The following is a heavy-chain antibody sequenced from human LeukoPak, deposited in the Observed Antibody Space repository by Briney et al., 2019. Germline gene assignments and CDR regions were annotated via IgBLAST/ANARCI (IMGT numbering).Heavy chain of an antibody. D-gene: IGHD6-13*01. J-gene: IGHJ5*02. V-gene: IGHV3-7*01. CDR2: MKQDGSEK. Sequence: PGGSLRLSCAASGFTFSSYWMSWVRQAPGKGLEWVANMKQDGSEKYYVDSVKGRFTLSRDNAKNSLYLQMNSLRAEDTAVYYCAREQQLVVSNWFDPWGQGTLVTVSS. CDR3: AREQQLVVSNWFDP. CDR1: GFTFSSYW.